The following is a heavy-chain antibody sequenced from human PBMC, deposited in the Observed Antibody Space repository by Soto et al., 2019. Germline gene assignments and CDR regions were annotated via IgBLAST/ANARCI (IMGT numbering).Heavy chain of an antibody. J-gene: IGHJ6*03. CDR1: GGSISSYY. Sequence: PSETLSLTCTVSGGSISSYYWSWIRQPPGKGLEWIGYIYYSGSTNYNPSLKSRVTISVDTSKNQFSLKLSSVTAADTAVYYCARCGSGSYYKNYYYYYMDVWGKGTTVTVS. CDR2: IYYSGST. V-gene: IGHV4-59*01. CDR3: ARCGSGSYYKNYYYYYMDV. D-gene: IGHD3-10*01.